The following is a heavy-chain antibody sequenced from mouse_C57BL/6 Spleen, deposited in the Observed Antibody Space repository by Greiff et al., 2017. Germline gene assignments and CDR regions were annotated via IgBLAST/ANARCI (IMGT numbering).Heavy chain of an antibody. J-gene: IGHJ1*03. Sequence: QVQLKQPGAELVMPGASVKLSCKASGYTFTSYWMHWVKQRPGQGLEWIGEIDPSDSYTNYNQKFKGKSTLTVDKSSSTAYMQLSSLTSEDSAVYYCAKNYDYDRYFDVWGTGTTVTVSS. CDR3: AKNYDYDRYFDV. D-gene: IGHD2-4*01. CDR1: GYTFTSYW. V-gene: IGHV1-69*01. CDR2: IDPSDSYT.